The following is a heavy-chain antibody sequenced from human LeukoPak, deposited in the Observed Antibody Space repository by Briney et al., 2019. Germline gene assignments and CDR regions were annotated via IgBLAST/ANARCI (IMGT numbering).Heavy chain of an antibody. CDR2: INAGNGNT. CDR3: ASLSRGDFDY. D-gene: IGHD2-2*01. V-gene: IGHV1-3*01. J-gene: IGHJ4*02. Sequence: ASVKVSGKALEKTLITNLFLWCGKPPEKGLEWMGWINAGNGNTKYSQKFQGRVTITRDTSASTAYMELSSLRSEDTAVYYCASLSRGDFDYWGQGTLVTVSS. CDR1: EKTLITNL.